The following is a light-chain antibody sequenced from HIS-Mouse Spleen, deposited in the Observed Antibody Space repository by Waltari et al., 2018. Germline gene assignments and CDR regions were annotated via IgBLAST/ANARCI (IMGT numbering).Light chain of an antibody. CDR3: MIWPSNASVV. V-gene: IGLV5-37*01. Sequence: QPVLTQPPSSSASPGESARLTCTLPSDINVGSYNIYWDQQKPGSPPRYLLYYYSDSDKGQGSGVPSRFSGSKDASANTGILLISGLQSEDEADYYCMIWPSNASVVFGGGTKLTVL. J-gene: IGLJ2*01. CDR1: SDINVGSYN. CDR2: YYSDSDK.